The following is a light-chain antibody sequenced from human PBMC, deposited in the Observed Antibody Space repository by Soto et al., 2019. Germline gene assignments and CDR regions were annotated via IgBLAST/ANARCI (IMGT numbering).Light chain of an antibody. V-gene: IGKV3-11*01. Sequence: EIVLTQSPGTLSLSPGERATLSCRASQSVSTNLAWYQHKPGQAPRLLIYDASNRATGIPARFSGSGSGTDFTLTISRLEPEDFAVYYCQKRSNWPPITFGQGTRLEIK. CDR2: DAS. CDR1: QSVSTN. CDR3: QKRSNWPPIT. J-gene: IGKJ5*01.